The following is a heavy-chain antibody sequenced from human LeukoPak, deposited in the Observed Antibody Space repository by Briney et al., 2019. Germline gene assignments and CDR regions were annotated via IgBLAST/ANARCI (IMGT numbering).Heavy chain of an antibody. CDR2: IWYDGSNK. CDR3: ARALGELLWFGELFLDY. J-gene: IGHJ4*02. CDR1: GFTFSSYG. V-gene: IGHV3-33*01. Sequence: GGSLRLSCAASGFTFSSYGMHWVRQAPGKGLEWVAVIWYDGSNKYYADSVKGRFTISRDNSKNTLYLQMNSLRAEDTAVYYCARALGELLWFGELFLDYWGQGTLVTVSS. D-gene: IGHD3-10*01.